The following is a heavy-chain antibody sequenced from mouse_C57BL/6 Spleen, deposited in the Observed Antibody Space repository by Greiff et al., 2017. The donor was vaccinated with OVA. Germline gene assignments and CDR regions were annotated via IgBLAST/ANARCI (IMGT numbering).Heavy chain of an antibody. CDR3: TRRMVTYFDY. CDR2: IDPETGGT. D-gene: IGHD2-1*01. J-gene: IGHJ2*01. CDR1: GYTFTDYE. Sequence: VQLQQSGAELVRPGASVTLSCKASGYTFTDYEMHWVKQTPVHGLEWIGAIDPETGGTAYNQKFKGKAILTADKSSSTAYMELRSLTSEDSAVYYCTRRMVTYFDYWGQGTTLTVSS. V-gene: IGHV1-15*01.